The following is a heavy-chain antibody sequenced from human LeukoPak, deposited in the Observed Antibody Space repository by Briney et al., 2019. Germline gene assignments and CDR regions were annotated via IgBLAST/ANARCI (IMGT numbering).Heavy chain of an antibody. CDR3: VRDALGESGAGGD. V-gene: IGHV3-21*06. D-gene: IGHD3-10*01. CDR2: ISPGGHST. CDR1: GFTFSFYY. J-gene: IGHJ4*02. Sequence: GGSLRLSCTGSGFTFSFYYMSWVRLAPGKGLEWVSSISPGGHSTCYADSVKGRFTISRDNAGNSLYLQMSSLRDEDTAVYYCVRDALGESGAGGDWGQGTLVSVSS.